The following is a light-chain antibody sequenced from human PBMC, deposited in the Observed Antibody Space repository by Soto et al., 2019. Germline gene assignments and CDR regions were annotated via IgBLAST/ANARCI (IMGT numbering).Light chain of an antibody. J-gene: IGLJ3*02. CDR2: EVS. CDR1: SSDIGAYDY. Sequence: QSALTQPASLSGSPGQSITISCTGTSSDIGAYDYVSWFQQHPGKAPKLIIYEVSNRPSGVSNRFSGSKSGNTASLTISGLQAEDEADYYCNSYGSSGSWVFGGGTKLTVL. CDR3: NSYGSSGSWV. V-gene: IGLV2-14*01.